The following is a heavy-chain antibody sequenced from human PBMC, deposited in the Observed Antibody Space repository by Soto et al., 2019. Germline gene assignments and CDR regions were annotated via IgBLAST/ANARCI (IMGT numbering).Heavy chain of an antibody. CDR2: IIPIFDAT. J-gene: IGHJ4*02. V-gene: IGHV1-69*01. D-gene: IGHD3-10*01. Sequence: QVQMVQSGAEVKKPGSSARVSCKVSGGTFSRHYISWVRQATGQGLEWMGGIIPIFDATQYAQKFQGRLTITADESTTTFHMDLSGLRPEDTAIYYCARDLTSVRGSWGQGTLVTVS. CDR1: GGTFSRHY. CDR3: ARDLTSVRGS.